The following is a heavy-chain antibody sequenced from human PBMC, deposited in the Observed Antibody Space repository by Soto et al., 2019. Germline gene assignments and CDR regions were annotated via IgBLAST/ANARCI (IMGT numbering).Heavy chain of an antibody. V-gene: IGHV3-21*01. Sequence: GGPLRLSCAASGFTFSSYSMHWVRQGPGKGLEWVSSISSSSYIYYADPVKGRFTISRDNAKNSLYLQMDSLRAEDTAVYYCASLDSSGWSVDYWGQGTLVTVSS. D-gene: IGHD6-19*01. CDR2: ISSSSYI. CDR1: GFTFSSYS. CDR3: ASLDSSGWSVDY. J-gene: IGHJ4*02.